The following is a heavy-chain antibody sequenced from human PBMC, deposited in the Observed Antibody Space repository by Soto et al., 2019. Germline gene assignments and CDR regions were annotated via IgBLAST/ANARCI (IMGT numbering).Heavy chain of an antibody. V-gene: IGHV4-59*01. CDR3: ASGGYYNWFDP. CDR2: IYYSGST. D-gene: IGHD3-22*01. CDR1: GGSISSYY. J-gene: IGHJ5*02. Sequence: QVQLQESGPGLVKPSETLSLTCTVSGGSISSYYWSWIRQPPGKGLEWIGYIYYSGSTNYNPSLKSRVTISVDTSKNQFSLKLSSVTAADTAVYYCASGGYYNWFDPWGQGTLVTVSS.